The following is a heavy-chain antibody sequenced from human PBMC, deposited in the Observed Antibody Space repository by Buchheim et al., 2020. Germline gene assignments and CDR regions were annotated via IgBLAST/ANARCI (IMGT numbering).Heavy chain of an antibody. J-gene: IGHJ5*02. CDR2: ISSDGNKK. V-gene: IGHV3-30*18. Sequence: QVHLVESGGGVVQLGRSLRLSCAASGFDFSGCGMHWGRQAPGKGLEWVAVISSDGNKKYYADSVNGRFTISRDNSRNTLYLQMDSLWPEDTAVYYCAKDLSGSYWSADHWGQGTL. CDR1: GFDFSGCG. D-gene: IGHD1-26*01. CDR3: AKDLSGSYWSADH.